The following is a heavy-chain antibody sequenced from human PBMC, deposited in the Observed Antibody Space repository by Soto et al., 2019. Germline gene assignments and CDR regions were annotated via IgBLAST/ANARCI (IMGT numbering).Heavy chain of an antibody. CDR2: IFSSGST. CDR3: AREGSYSAYNFAHGIQLWSFDF. Sequence: SDTLSLTCTFSGGSIKTFYWSCFRQPSGNGLDWIGRIFSSGSTSFNPSLESRVAMSVDTSKNHFSLNLSSVTAADMAVYYCAREGSYSAYNFAHGIQLWSFDFWGQGALVTVSS. V-gene: IGHV4-4*07. J-gene: IGHJ4*02. CDR1: GGSIKTFY. D-gene: IGHD5-12*01.